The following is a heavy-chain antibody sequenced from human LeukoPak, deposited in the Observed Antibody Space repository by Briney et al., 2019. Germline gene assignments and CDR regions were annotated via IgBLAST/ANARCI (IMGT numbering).Heavy chain of an antibody. CDR1: GYTLTELS. CDR3: ATEKTVWGVINPYGMDV. Sequence: GASVNVSCKVSGYTLTELSMHWVRQAPGQGLGWMGGFDPEDGGTIYAQKFQGRVTMTEETSTNTAYMELRSLGSEDTAVYYCATEKTVWGVINPYGMDVWGQGTTVTVSS. J-gene: IGHJ6*02. CDR2: FDPEDGGT. V-gene: IGHV1-24*01. D-gene: IGHD3-10*01.